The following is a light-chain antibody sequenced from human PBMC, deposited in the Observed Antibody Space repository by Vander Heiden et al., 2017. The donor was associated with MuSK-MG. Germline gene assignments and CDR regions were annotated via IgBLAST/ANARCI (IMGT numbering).Light chain of an antibody. V-gene: IGLV2-14*03. CDR1: SSDVGGYTY. Sequence: QPALTHPASVSGSPGQSITISCTGTSSDVGGYTYVSWYQQHPGKAPKLMIYDVSNRPSGVSNRFSGSQSGNTASLTISGLQAEDEGDYYCCSYATSSPWVFGGGTKLTVL. CDR3: CSYATSSPWV. CDR2: DVS. J-gene: IGLJ3*02.